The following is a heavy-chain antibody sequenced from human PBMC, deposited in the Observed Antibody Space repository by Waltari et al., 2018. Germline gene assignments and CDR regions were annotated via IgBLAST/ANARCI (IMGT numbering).Heavy chain of an antibody. D-gene: IGHD2-2*01. J-gene: IGHJ4*02. CDR3: ARAPEYQLLWYYFDY. V-gene: IGHV4-59*01. CDR2: IYYSGST. CDR1: GGSISSYY. Sequence: QVQLQESGPGLVKPSETLSLTCTVSGGSISSYYWSWIRQPPGKGLEWIGYIYYSGSTNYNPPLKSRVTISVDTSKNQVSLKLSSVTAADTAVYYCARAPEYQLLWYYFDYWGQGTLVTVSS.